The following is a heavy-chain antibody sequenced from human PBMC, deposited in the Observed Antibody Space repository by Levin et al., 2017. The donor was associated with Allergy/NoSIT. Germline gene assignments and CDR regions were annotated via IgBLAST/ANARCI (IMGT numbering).Heavy chain of an antibody. Sequence: GESLKISCVASGFSFSKYWMTWVRQAPGKGLEWVANIKQDGSQKYYVDSVKGRFTISRDNAKNSLYLQMDSLRAEDTALYFCVSTYGLDVWGQGTTVTVSS. CDR3: VSTYGLDV. CDR1: GFSFSKYW. D-gene: IGHD2-21*01. CDR2: IKQDGSQK. J-gene: IGHJ6*02. V-gene: IGHV3-7*01.